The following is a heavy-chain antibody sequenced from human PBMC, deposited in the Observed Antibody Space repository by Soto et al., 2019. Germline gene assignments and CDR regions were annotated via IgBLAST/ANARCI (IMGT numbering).Heavy chain of an antibody. CDR3: ARAPVDLFGYMDV. V-gene: IGHV1-69*06. CDR2: IIPLLKTV. Sequence: QEELVQSGAEVKKPGSSVNVSCKASGGTFASYSITWVRQAPGQRLEWMGEIIPLLKTVNYAQKFQGRVTITGDRSTSTVDMALSRLRSDDTAVYYCARAPVDLFGYMDVWGHGTTVTVS. D-gene: IGHD6-25*01. J-gene: IGHJ6*02. CDR1: GGTFASYS.